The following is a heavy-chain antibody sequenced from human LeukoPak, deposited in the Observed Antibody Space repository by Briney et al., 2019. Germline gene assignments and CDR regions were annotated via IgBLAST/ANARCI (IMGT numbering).Heavy chain of an antibody. D-gene: IGHD3-16*02. CDR1: GYTFTGYY. Sequence: GASVKVSCKASGYTFTGYYMHWVRQAPGQGLEWMGWINPNSGGTNYAQKLQGRVTMTRDTSISTAYMELSRLRSDDTAVYYCAGERRIANWFDPWGQGTLVTVSS. V-gene: IGHV1-2*02. CDR2: INPNSGGT. CDR3: AGERRIANWFDP. J-gene: IGHJ5*02.